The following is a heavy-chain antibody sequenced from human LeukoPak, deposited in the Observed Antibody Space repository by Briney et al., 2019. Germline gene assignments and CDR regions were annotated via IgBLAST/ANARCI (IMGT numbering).Heavy chain of an antibody. Sequence: SVKVSCKASGGTFSSYAISWVRQAPGQGLEWMGGIIPIFGTANYAQKFQGRVTITADKSTSTAYMELSSLGSEDTAVYYCASGVVVVAATTYYYYYMDVWGKGTTVTVSS. CDR1: GGTFSSYA. D-gene: IGHD2-15*01. J-gene: IGHJ6*03. CDR3: ASGVVVVAATTYYYYYMDV. CDR2: IIPIFGTA. V-gene: IGHV1-69*06.